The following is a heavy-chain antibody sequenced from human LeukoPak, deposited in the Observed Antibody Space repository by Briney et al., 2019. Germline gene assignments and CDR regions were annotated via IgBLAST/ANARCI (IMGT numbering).Heavy chain of an antibody. CDR3: ARDPYYDSSGAAFDI. V-gene: IGHV4-59*01. D-gene: IGHD3-22*01. Sequence: SETLSLTCTVSGGSINNYYWSWIRQPPGKGLEWIGYIHYSGSTNYNPSLKSRVTISVDTSKNQFSLKPSSVTAADTAVYYCARDPYYDSSGAAFDIWGQGTMVTVSS. CDR1: GGSINNYY. J-gene: IGHJ3*02. CDR2: IHYSGST.